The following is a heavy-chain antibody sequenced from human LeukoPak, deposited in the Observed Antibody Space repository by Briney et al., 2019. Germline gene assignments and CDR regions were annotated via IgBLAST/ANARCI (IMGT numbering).Heavy chain of an antibody. Sequence: PSETLSLTCTVSGGSISSYYWSWIRQPPGKGLEWLGYIYYSGSTNYNPSLKSRVTISVDTSKNQFSLKLSSVTAADTAVYYCARVCSGGSCYPSNWFDPWGQGTLVTVSS. D-gene: IGHD2-15*01. CDR2: IYYSGST. CDR1: GGSISSYY. J-gene: IGHJ5*02. CDR3: ARVCSGGSCYPSNWFDP. V-gene: IGHV4-59*08.